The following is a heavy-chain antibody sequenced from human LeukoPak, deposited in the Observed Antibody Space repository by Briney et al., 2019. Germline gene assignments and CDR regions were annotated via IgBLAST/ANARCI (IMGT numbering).Heavy chain of an antibody. CDR3: ARVRGSKYYYYGMDV. CDR2: IVSSGTTI. V-gene: IGHV3-48*03. J-gene: IGHJ6*01. D-gene: IGHD3-10*01. CDR1: GFTFSSFE. Sequence: GGSLRLSCAASGFTFSSFEMNWVRQAPGKGLEWVSYIVSSGTTIYYADSVKGRFTISRDNAKNSLYLQMNSLRAEDTAIYYCARVRGSKYYYYGMDVWGQGTTVTVSS.